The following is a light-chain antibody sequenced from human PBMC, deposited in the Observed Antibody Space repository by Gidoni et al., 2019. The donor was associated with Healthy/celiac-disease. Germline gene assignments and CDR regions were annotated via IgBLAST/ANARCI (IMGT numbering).Light chain of an antibody. CDR1: QSVSSSD. V-gene: IGKV3-20*01. J-gene: IGKJ1*01. Sequence: EIVLTQSPGTLSLSPGERATLSCRASQSVSSSDLAWYQQKPGQAPRLLIYGASGRATGIPDRFSGSGSGTDFTITISRLEPEDFAVDYCQQYGSSPETFGQGTKVEIK. CDR3: QQYGSSPET. CDR2: GAS.